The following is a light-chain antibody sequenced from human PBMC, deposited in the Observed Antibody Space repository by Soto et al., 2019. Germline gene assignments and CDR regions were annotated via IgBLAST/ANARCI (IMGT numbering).Light chain of an antibody. CDR1: SGDIGGYNY. V-gene: IGLV2-14*01. CDR3: SSYRGANTHV. Sequence: QSVLTQPAGVSGSPGQSITVSCTGSSGDIGGYNYVSWYQQHPGKAPKLMIYDVSNRPSGVSNRFSGSKSGNTASLTISGLQAEDEADYYCSSYRGANTHVFGSGTKVTVL. J-gene: IGLJ1*01. CDR2: DVS.